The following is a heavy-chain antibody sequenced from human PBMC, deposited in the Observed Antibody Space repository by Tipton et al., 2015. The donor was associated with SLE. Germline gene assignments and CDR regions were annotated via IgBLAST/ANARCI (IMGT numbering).Heavy chain of an antibody. CDR1: GYTFSDYG. D-gene: IGHD6-19*01. Sequence: QSGAEVKRPGASVKVSCKASGYTFSDYGIGWVRQAPGQGLEWMGWISGYNGYTKYAQKLQGRVTLTTDTSTNPAYMDLRSLTSDDTAVYYCAREGSSGYYVDPYFDYWGQGTLVTVSS. CDR3: AREGSSGYYVDPYFDY. CDR2: ISGYNGYT. V-gene: IGHV1-18*01. J-gene: IGHJ4*02.